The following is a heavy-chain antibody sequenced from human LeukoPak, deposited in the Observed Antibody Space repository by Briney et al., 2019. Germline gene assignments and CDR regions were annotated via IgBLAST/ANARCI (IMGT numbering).Heavy chain of an antibody. CDR3: AKDGGVSGLNWFDS. CDR2: INWDGTNT. V-gene: IGHV3-43D*04. D-gene: IGHD3-16*01. Sequence: GGSLRLSCLASGFTFDNSAMYWVRHAPGKGLEWVSLINWDGTNTLYANSVRGRFTISRDNNINSLYLHMNNLRLEDSAVYYCAKDGGVSGLNWFDSWGQGTLVTVSS. J-gene: IGHJ5*01. CDR1: GFTFDNSA.